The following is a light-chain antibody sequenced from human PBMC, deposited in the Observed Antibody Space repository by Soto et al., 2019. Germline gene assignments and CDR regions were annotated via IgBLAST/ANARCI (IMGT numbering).Light chain of an antibody. Sequence: DIQLTQSPSFLSASVGDRITITCRASQGISNYLAWYQQKPGKAPELLVYSASTLQSGVPSRFSGGGSETEFSLTIGTLQPEDFETYYCLQLFSYQLNFGGGTKADIX. CDR3: LQLFSYQLN. CDR1: QGISNY. J-gene: IGKJ4*01. CDR2: SAS. V-gene: IGKV1-9*01.